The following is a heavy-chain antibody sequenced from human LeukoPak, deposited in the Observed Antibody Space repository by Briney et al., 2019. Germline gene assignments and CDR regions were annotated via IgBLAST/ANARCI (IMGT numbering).Heavy chain of an antibody. CDR3: AREAYSGSYST. J-gene: IGHJ5*02. CDR2: INPNSGGT. D-gene: IGHD1-26*01. V-gene: IGHV1-2*04. CDR1: GYTFTGYY. Sequence: ASVKVSCKASGYTFTGYYMHWVRQAPGQGLEWMGWINPNSGGTNYAQKFQGWVTVTRDTSISTAYMELSRLRSDDTAVYYCAREAYSGSYSTWGQGTLVTVSS.